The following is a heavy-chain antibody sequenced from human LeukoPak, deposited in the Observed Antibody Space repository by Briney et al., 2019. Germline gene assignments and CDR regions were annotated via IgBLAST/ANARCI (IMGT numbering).Heavy chain of an antibody. Sequence: GGSLRLSCAASGFTFSSYSMNWVRQAPGKGLEWVSSISSSSSYIYYADSVKGRFTISRDNAKNSLYLQMNSLRAEDTAVYYCARDGSVAAAGTFCDYWGQGTLVTVSS. J-gene: IGHJ4*02. D-gene: IGHD6-13*01. V-gene: IGHV3-21*01. CDR3: ARDGSVAAAGTFCDY. CDR1: GFTFSSYS. CDR2: ISSSSSYI.